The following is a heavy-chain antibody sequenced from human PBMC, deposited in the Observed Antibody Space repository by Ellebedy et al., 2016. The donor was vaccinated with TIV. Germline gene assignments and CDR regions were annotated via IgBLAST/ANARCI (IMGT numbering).Heavy chain of an antibody. CDR1: GFTFTNSG. Sequence: GGSLRLSXAASGFTFTNSGFHWVRQAPGKGLEWVAVISHDGMNKYYADSVKGRSTISRDDSKTTVYLEMDSLRIEDTALYYCAKWPGYRGGGYYSDYWGQGTLVTVSS. CDR3: AKWPGYRGGGYYSDY. V-gene: IGHV3-30*18. D-gene: IGHD5-12*01. CDR2: ISHDGMNK. J-gene: IGHJ4*02.